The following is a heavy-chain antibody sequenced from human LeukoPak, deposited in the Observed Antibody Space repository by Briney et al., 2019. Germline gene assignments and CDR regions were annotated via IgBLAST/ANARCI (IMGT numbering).Heavy chain of an antibody. Sequence: GGSLRLSCAASGFTFSSYAMSWVRQAPGKGLDWVSSLSVSGGAKYSADAVKGLFTISRDNSKNTLYLQMNSLAAEDTAVYYCVKGQAGYSGGPAAFDVWGQGTMVTVSS. J-gene: IGHJ3*01. CDR1: GFTFSSYA. D-gene: IGHD5-12*01. V-gene: IGHV3-23*01. CDR2: LSVSGGAK. CDR3: VKGQAGYSGGPAAFDV.